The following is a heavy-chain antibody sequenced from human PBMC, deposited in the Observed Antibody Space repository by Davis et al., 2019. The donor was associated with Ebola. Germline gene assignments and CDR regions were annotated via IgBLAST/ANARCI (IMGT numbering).Heavy chain of an antibody. CDR2: ISWNSGSI. Sequence: SLKISCAASGFTFSSYDMHWVRQAPGKGLEWVAGISWNSGSIGYADSVKGRFTISRDNAKNSLYLQMNSLRAEDTALYYCAKDIGRAAAAGYNWFDPWGQGTLVTVSS. D-gene: IGHD6-13*01. CDR3: AKDIGRAAAAGYNWFDP. V-gene: IGHV3-9*01. J-gene: IGHJ5*02. CDR1: GFTFSSYD.